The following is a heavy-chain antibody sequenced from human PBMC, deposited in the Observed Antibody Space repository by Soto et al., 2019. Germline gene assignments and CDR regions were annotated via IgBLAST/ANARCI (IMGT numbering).Heavy chain of an antibody. V-gene: IGHV3-23*01. J-gene: IGHJ4*02. Sequence: EVQLLESGGGLVQPGGSPRLSCAASGFTYESYAMSWVRQAPGKGLEWVSGINSGGTVANYADSVKGRFAISRDNSKNTLSLEMNSLRADDTGLYYCAISTGGFGGLFVVPSDYWGQGTLVTVSS. CDR3: AISTGGFGGLFVVPSDY. CDR2: INSGGTVA. D-gene: IGHD3-16*02. CDR1: GFTYESYA.